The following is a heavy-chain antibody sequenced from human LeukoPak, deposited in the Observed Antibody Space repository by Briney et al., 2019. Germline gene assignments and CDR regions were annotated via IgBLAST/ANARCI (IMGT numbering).Heavy chain of an antibody. D-gene: IGHD2-2*01. CDR1: GDSISSGGYY. CDR2: IYRSGST. J-gene: IGHJ4*02. V-gene: IGHV4-31*03. CDR3: ARVGSSIYYFDY. Sequence: MTSETLSLTCTVSGDSISSGGYYWSWIRQFPGKGLEWIVYIYRSGSTYCNPSLKSRVTISVDTSKNQFSLKLSSVTAADTAVYYCARVGSSIYYFDYWGQGTLVTVSS.